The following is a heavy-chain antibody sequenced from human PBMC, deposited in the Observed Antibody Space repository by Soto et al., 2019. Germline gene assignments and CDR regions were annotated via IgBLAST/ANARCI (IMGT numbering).Heavy chain of an antibody. CDR2: IYYSGST. CDR3: ATATLGYCSSTSCWFLNMYNWFDP. V-gene: IGHV4-39*01. CDR1: GGPISSSSYY. Sequence: SETLSLTCTVSGGPISSSSYYWGWIRQPPGKGLEWIGSIYYSGSTYYNPSLKSRVTISVDTSKNQFSLKLSSVTAADTAVYYCATATLGYCSSTSCWFLNMYNWFDPWGQGTLVTVSS. J-gene: IGHJ5*02. D-gene: IGHD2-2*01.